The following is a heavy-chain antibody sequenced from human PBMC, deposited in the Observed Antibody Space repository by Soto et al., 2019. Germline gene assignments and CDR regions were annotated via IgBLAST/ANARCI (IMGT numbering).Heavy chain of an antibody. CDR3: VNEGGQIGDY. CDR1: GFTFSRYG. Sequence: VHLVESGGGVVQPGRSLRLSCATSGFTFSRYGMHWVRQAPGKGLEWVAVISYDGRNNYYGDAVKGRFTISRDNSNNTLFLQMTSLRPDDTAVYYCVNEGGQIGDYWGQGTLVTVSS. D-gene: IGHD3-10*01. V-gene: IGHV3-30*18. CDR2: ISYDGRNN. J-gene: IGHJ4*02.